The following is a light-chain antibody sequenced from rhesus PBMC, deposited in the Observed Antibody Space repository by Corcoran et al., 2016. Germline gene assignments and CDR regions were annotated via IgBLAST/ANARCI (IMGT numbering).Light chain of an antibody. Sequence: DIQMTQSPSSLSASVGDTVTITFRASQRISSWLDWYQQKPGKAPKLLIYKAASLQSGVPSRFSGSGSGTDFTLPISSLQPDDFAPCYCLRYSSSPPSFVQGTKVDI. CDR2: KAA. V-gene: IGKV1-22*01. J-gene: IGKJ2*01. CDR3: LRYSSSPPS. CDR1: QRISSW.